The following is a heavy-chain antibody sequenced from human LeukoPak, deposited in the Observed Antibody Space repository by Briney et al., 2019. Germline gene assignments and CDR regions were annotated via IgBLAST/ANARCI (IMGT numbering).Heavy chain of an antibody. J-gene: IGHJ4*02. V-gene: IGHV1-24*01. Sequence: ASVKVSCKVSGYTLTELSMHWVRQAPGKGLEWMGGFDPEDGEKIYAQRFQGRVTMTEDTSTDTAYMELSSLRSEDTAVYYCATDLRDGYNLWYWGQGTLVTVSS. CDR2: FDPEDGEK. D-gene: IGHD5-24*01. CDR1: GYTLTELS. CDR3: ATDLRDGYNLWY.